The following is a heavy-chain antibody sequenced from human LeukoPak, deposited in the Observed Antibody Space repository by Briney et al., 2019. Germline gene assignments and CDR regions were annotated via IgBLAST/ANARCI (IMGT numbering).Heavy chain of an antibody. V-gene: IGHV1-18*01. J-gene: IGHJ4*02. D-gene: IGHD2-21*02. CDR2: ISAYNGNT. CDR3: ARDYPVTAILVLAPYFDY. Sequence: ASVKVSCKASGYTFTSYGISWVRQAPGQGLEWMGWISAYNGNTNYAQKLQGRVTMTTDTSTSTAYMELRSLRSDDTAVYYCARDYPVTAILVLAPYFDYWGQGTLVTVSS. CDR1: GYTFTSYG.